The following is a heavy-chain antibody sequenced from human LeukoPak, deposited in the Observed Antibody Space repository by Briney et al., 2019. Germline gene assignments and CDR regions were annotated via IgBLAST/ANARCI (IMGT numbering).Heavy chain of an antibody. D-gene: IGHD3-3*01. CDR2: INAGNGNT. CDR1: GYTFTSYA. CDR3: AAALDFWSGYYTFDY. Sequence: ASVKVSCKASGYTFTSYAMHWVRPAPGQRLEWMGWINAGNGNTKYSQKFQRRVTITRDTSASTAYMELSSLRSEDTAVYYCAAALDFWSGYYTFDYWGQGTLVTVSS. J-gene: IGHJ4*02. V-gene: IGHV1-3*01.